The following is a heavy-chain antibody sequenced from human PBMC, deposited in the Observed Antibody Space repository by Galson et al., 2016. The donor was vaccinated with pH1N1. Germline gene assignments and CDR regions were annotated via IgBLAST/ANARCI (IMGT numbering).Heavy chain of an antibody. J-gene: IGHJ4*02. CDR2: IIAIFGVP. CDR1: GGIFNKYA. Sequence: VKVSCKASGGIFNKYAISWVRQAPGQGLEWVGDIIAIFGVPNYAQKFQGRVTISADKSTNTAYMELSSLKSDDTAVYYCAASETYKPSSYDYWGLGTLVTVSS. D-gene: IGHD3-10*01. V-gene: IGHV1-69*17. CDR3: AASETYKPSSYDY.